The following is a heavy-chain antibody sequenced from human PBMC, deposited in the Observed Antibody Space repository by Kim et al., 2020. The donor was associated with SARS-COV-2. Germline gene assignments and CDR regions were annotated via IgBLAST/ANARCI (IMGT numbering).Heavy chain of an antibody. D-gene: IGHD2-15*01. J-gene: IGHJ4*02. V-gene: IGHV1-69*04. CDR1: GGTFSSYA. Sequence: SVKVSCKASGGTFSSYAISWVRQAPGQGLEWMGRIIPILGIANYAQKFQGRVTITADKSTSTAYMELSSLRSEDTAVYYCAKGYCSGGSCYVFDYWGQGTPGTVSS. CDR2: IIPILGIA. CDR3: AKGYCSGGSCYVFDY.